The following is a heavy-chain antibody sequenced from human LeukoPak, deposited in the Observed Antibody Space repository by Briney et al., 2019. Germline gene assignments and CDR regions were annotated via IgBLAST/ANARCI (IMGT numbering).Heavy chain of an antibody. Sequence: GGSLRLSCAASGFSFSNYWLSWVRQAPGKGLEWVANIKQDGSEKYYVDSVKGRFTISRDNAKNSLYLQMNSLRAEDTAVYYCARACRQYYYDSSGYRDWGQGTLVTVSS. V-gene: IGHV3-7*01. CDR2: IKQDGSEK. CDR3: ARACRQYYYDSSGYRD. D-gene: IGHD3-22*01. J-gene: IGHJ4*02. CDR1: GFSFSNYW.